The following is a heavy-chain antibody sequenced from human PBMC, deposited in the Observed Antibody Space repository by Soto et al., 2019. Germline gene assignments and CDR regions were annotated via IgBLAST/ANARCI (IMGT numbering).Heavy chain of an antibody. D-gene: IGHD3-3*01. CDR3: ARGRREIPGVLHHYYYYYMDV. CDR1: GGTFSSYT. V-gene: IGHV1-69*02. CDR2: IIPILGIA. Sequence: QVQLVQSGAEVKKPGSSVKVYCKASGGTFSSYTISWVRQAPGQGLEWMGRIIPILGIANYAQKFQGRVTITADKSTSTAYMELSRLRSEDTAVYYCARGRREIPGVLHHYYYYYMDVWGKGTTVTVSS. J-gene: IGHJ6*03.